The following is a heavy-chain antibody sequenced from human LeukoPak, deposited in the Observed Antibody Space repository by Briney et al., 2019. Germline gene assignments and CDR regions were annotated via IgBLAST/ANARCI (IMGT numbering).Heavy chain of an antibody. CDR2: ISGSGTHK. Sequence: GGSLRLSCAGSGFTFSDYSLGWVRQAPGKGLEWVSSISGSGTHKFYGDSVKGRFNISRDNAKNSLFLQMTSLRAEDTAVYYCARDWALTKWGQGTLVTVSS. CDR3: ARDWALTK. CDR1: GFTFSDYS. D-gene: IGHD7-27*01. V-gene: IGHV3-21*01. J-gene: IGHJ4*02.